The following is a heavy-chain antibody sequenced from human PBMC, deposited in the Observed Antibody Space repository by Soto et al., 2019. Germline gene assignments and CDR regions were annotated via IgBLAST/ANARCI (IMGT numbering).Heavy chain of an antibody. CDR3: ARLTLSATVTTSYYYGMDV. CDR1: GYSFTSYW. V-gene: IGHV5-51*01. D-gene: IGHD4-17*01. J-gene: IGHJ6*02. Sequence: GESLKISCKGSGYSFTSYWIGWVRQMPGKGLEWMGIIYPGDSDTRYSPSFQGQVTISADKSISTAYLQWSSLKASDTATYYCARLTLSATVTTSYYYGMDVWGQGTTLTVSS. CDR2: IYPGDSDT.